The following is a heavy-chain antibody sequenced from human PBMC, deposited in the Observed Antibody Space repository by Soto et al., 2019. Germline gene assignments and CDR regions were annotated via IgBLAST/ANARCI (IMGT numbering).Heavy chain of an antibody. V-gene: IGHV3-33*01. J-gene: IGHJ5*02. CDR1: GFTFSSYG. CDR3: ARESGALTVTRYNWFDP. Sequence: QVQLVESGGGVVLPGRSLRLSCAASGFTFSSYGMHWVRQAPGKGLDWVAVIWYDGSNKYYADSVKGRFTISRDNSKNTLYLQMNSLRAEDTAVYYCARESGALTVTRYNWFDPWGQGTLVTVSS. D-gene: IGHD4-4*01. CDR2: IWYDGSNK.